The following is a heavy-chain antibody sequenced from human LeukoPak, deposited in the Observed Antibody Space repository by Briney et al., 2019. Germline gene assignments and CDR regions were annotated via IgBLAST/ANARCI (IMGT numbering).Heavy chain of an antibody. J-gene: IGHJ4*02. Sequence: PSETQSLTCAVYGGSFSGYYWSWIRQPPGKGLEWIGEINHSGSTNYNPSLKSRVTISVDTSKNQFSLKLSSVTAADTAVYYCASSGAAAWGQGTLVTVSS. CDR3: ASSGAAA. CDR1: GGSFSGYY. CDR2: INHSGST. V-gene: IGHV4-34*01. D-gene: IGHD6-13*01.